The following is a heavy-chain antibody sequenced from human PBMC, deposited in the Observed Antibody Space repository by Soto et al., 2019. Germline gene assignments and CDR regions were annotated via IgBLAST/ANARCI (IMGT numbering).Heavy chain of an antibody. D-gene: IGHD6-13*01. J-gene: IGHJ6*02. V-gene: IGHV4-34*01. Sequence: SETLSLTCAVYGGSFIGYYSSWIRQPPGKGLEWIGEINHSGSTNYNPSLKSRVTISVDTSKNQFSLKLSSVTAADTAVYYCARGSWYGMDVWGQGTTVTVSS. CDR2: INHSGST. CDR1: GGSFIGYY. CDR3: ARGSWYGMDV.